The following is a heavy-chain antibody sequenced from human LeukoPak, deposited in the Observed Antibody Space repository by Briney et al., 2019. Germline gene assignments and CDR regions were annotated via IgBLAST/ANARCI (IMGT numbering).Heavy chain of an antibody. Sequence: GGSLRLSCAASGFTFSNAWISWVRQAPGKGLEWVGRIKSKTDGGTTDYAAPVKGRFTISRDDSKNTLYLQMNSLKTEDTAVYYCTTDPAISARRYYFDYWGQGTLVTVSS. V-gene: IGHV3-15*01. D-gene: IGHD3-3*02. CDR3: TTDPAISARRYYFDY. CDR2: IKSKTDGGTT. J-gene: IGHJ4*02. CDR1: GFTFSNAW.